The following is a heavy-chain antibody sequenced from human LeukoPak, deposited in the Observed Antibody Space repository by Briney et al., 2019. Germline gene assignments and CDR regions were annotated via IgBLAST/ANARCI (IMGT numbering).Heavy chain of an antibody. V-gene: IGHV3-23*01. Sequence: TGGSLRLSCAASGFTFSSYAMSWVRQAPGKGLEWVSAISGSGGSTYYADSVKGRFTISRDNSKNTLYLQMNSLRAEDTAVYYCAKEDIVVVVAATPEENYYYGMDVWGQGTTVTVSS. J-gene: IGHJ6*02. CDR3: AKEDIVVVVAATPEENYYYGMDV. D-gene: IGHD2-15*01. CDR2: ISGSGGST. CDR1: GFTFSSYA.